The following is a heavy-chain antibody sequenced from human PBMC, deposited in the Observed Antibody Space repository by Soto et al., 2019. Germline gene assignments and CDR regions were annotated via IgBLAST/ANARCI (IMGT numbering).Heavy chain of an antibody. CDR2: IYFTGST. V-gene: IGHV4-30-4*08. CDR3: ARGSGVDVVAAFKRELDP. CDR1: DENGKDRDDF. D-gene: IGHD2-2*03. J-gene: IGHJ5*02. Sequence: TQSLPCTVWDENGKDRDDFWSCNKQSPGKGLEWLAYIYFTGSTYYSPSLKSRLHISMDKSKNHVSLEMTSVTVADTAVYFCARGSGVDVVAAFKRELDPWG.